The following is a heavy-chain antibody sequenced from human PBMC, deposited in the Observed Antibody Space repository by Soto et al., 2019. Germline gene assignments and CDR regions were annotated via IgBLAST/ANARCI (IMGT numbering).Heavy chain of an antibody. CDR3: AKDSPFYYYGMDV. J-gene: IGHJ6*02. Sequence: GGSLRLSCAASGFTFDDYAMHWVRQAPGKGLEWVSGISWNSGSIGYADSVKGRFTISRDNAKNSLYLQMNSLRAEDTALYYCAKDSPFYYYGMDVWGQGTTVTVSS. CDR1: GFTFDDYA. V-gene: IGHV3-9*01. CDR2: ISWNSGSI.